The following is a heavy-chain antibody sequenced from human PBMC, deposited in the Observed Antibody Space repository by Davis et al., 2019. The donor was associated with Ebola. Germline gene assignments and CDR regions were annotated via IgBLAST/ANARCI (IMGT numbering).Heavy chain of an antibody. V-gene: IGHV1-69*13. D-gene: IGHD6-25*01. CDR3: ARSGSEDYYYYGMDV. J-gene: IGHJ6*02. Sequence: SVKVSCKASGYTFTSYGISWVRQAPGQGLEWMGGIIPIFGTANYAQKFQGRVTITADESTSTAYMELSSLRSEDTAVYYCARSGSEDYYYYGMDVWGQGTTVTVSS. CDR2: IIPIFGTA. CDR1: GYTFTSYG.